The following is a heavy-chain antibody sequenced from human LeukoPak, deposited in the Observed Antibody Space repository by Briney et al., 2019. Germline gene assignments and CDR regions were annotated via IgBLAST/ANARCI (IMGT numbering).Heavy chain of an antibody. J-gene: IGHJ4*02. V-gene: IGHV3-48*03. Sequence: GGSLRLSCAASGFTFSSYEMNWVRQAPGKGLDWVSYISSSGSTIYYADSVKGRFTISRDNAKNSLYLQMNSLRAEDTAVYYCASLDYGDSKDDYWGQGTLVTVSS. CDR3: ASLDYGDSKDDY. D-gene: IGHD4-17*01. CDR1: GFTFSSYE. CDR2: ISSSGSTI.